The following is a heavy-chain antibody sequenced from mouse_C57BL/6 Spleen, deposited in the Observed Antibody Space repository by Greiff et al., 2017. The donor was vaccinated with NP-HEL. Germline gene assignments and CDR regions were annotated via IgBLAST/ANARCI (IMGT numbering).Heavy chain of an antibody. Sequence: VQLVESGPELVKPGASVKISCKASGYAFSSSWMNWVKQRPGKGLEWIGRIYPGDGDTNYNGKFKGKATLTADKSSSTAYMQLSSLTSEDSAVYFCAREIYGNYEGYYFDYWGQGTTLTVSS. CDR1: GYAFSSSW. J-gene: IGHJ2*01. CDR3: AREIYGNYEGYYFDY. CDR2: IYPGDGDT. D-gene: IGHD2-1*01. V-gene: IGHV1-82*01.